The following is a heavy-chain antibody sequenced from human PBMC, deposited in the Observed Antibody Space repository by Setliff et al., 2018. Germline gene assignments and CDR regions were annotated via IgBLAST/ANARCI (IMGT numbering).Heavy chain of an antibody. CDR3: ATKAVAGT. D-gene: IGHD6-19*01. Sequence: PGGSLRLSCAASGFTSSDFYMSWIRQTPGKGLEWVSYISRGGGIIYYAESVRGRVTISRDDAKNSLYLQMNGLRAEDTAVYYCATKAVAGTGGQGTLVTVSS. V-gene: IGHV3-11*01. J-gene: IGHJ4*02. CDR1: GFTSSDFY. CDR2: ISRGGGII.